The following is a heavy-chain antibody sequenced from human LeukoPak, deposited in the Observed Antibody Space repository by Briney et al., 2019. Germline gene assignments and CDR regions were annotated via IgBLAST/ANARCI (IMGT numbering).Heavy chain of an antibody. V-gene: IGHV3-21*01. Sequence: GGSLRLSCAASGFNFSRYSMTWVRQAPGKGLEWVSSISSSSRYIYYEDSVKGRFTISRDNAKNSLYLQMNSLRAEDTAVYYCARGTTRGLDYWGQGTLVTVSS. CDR3: ARGTTRGLDY. J-gene: IGHJ4*02. CDR1: GFNFSRYS. CDR2: ISSSSRYI. D-gene: IGHD1-7*01.